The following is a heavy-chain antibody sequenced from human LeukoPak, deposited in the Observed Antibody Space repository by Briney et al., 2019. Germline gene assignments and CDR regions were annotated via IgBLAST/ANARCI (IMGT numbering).Heavy chain of an antibody. Sequence: ASVKVSCKSSGYTFTDYYMHWVRQAPGQGLEWMGWINPKSGGTNYAQKYQGRVTMTRDTSINTAYMELGRLTSDDTAVYYCARDHYSSGYYFDPWGQGTLVTVSS. CDR3: ARDHYSSGYYFDP. V-gene: IGHV1-2*02. CDR1: GYTFTDYY. J-gene: IGHJ5*02. CDR2: INPKSGGT. D-gene: IGHD6-19*01.